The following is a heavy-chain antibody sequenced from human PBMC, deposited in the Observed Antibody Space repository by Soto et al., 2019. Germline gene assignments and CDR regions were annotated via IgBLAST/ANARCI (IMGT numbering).Heavy chain of an antibody. V-gene: IGHV3-23*01. J-gene: IGHJ6*03. Sequence: EVQLLESGGGLVQPGGSLRLSCAASGFTFSSYAMSWVRQAPGKGLEWVSAISGSGGSTYYADSVKGRFTISRDKSKNTLYLQMNSLRAEDTAVYYCAKDGDIVVVPAAIRDYYYMDVWGKGTTVTVSS. CDR3: AKDGDIVVVPAAIRDYYYMDV. D-gene: IGHD2-2*01. CDR1: GFTFSSYA. CDR2: ISGSGGST.